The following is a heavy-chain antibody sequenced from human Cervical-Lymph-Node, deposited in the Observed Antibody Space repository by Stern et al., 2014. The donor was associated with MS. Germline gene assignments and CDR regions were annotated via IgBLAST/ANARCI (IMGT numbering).Heavy chain of an antibody. D-gene: IGHD2-2*01. CDR1: GGSISSGDYY. CDR3: ASANCSSTSCPNWFDP. CDR2: IYYSGST. J-gene: IGHJ5*02. Sequence: LQLQESGPGLVKPSQTLSLTCTVSGGSISSGDYYWSWIRQPPGTGLEWIGYIYYSGSTYYNPSLKSRVTISVDTSKNQFSLKLSSVTAADTAVYYCASANCSSTSCPNWFDPWGQGTLVTVSS. V-gene: IGHV4-30-4*01.